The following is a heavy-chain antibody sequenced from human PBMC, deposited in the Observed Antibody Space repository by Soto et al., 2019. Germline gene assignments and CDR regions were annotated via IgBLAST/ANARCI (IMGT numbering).Heavy chain of an antibody. CDR1: GGSISSNNYY. J-gene: IGHJ4*02. Sequence: QLQLQESGPGLVKPSETLSLTCTVSGGSISSNNYYWGWIRQPPGKGLEWIGSISYSGSTYYNPSLKSRVTGTVDTSKNQVSRTVSSVTAADTAVYYCARHLRYFDCPRDYWGQGTMVTVSS. CDR2: ISYSGST. CDR3: ARHLRYFDCPRDY. V-gene: IGHV4-39*01. D-gene: IGHD3-9*01.